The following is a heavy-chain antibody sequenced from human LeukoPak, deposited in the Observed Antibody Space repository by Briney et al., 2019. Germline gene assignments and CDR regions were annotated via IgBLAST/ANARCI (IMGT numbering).Heavy chain of an antibody. CDR1: XXXFSNYW. J-gene: IGHJ4*02. CDR2: INPGGSSI. Sequence: GGSLRLXXXXSXXXFSNYWTQWVRXAPGKGLVWVARINPGGSSITYADSVKGRFTISRDNAKNTLYLQMDSLRAEDTGVYYCARSNQADDYWGQGTLVTVSS. D-gene: IGHD1-14*01. CDR3: ARSNQADDY. V-gene: IGHV3-74*01.